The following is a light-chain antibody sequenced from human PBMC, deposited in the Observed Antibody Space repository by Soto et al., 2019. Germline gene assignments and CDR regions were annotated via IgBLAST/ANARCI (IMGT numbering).Light chain of an antibody. V-gene: IGKV3-20*01. CDR2: GAS. CDR1: QSVSSN. CDR3: QQYGSSPTT. Sequence: ENALTQSPVTLSLSPGERATLSCRASQSVSSNLAWYQQRPGQAPRLLIYGASTRASGVPDRFSGSGSGTEFILTISRLEPEDFAVYYCQQYGSSPTTFGQGTKVDI. J-gene: IGKJ1*01.